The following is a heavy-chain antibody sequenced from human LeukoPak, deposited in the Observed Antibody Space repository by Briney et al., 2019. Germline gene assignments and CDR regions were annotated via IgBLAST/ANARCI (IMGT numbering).Heavy chain of an antibody. Sequence: GGSLRLSCAASGFTFSNYGMHWVRQAPGKGLEWVALISFDGSQKYYADSVKGRFTISRDNSKSTVYLQMNSLRVEDAAVYYCSKDLTCDFGGDLDPWGQGTLVSVSS. CDR3: SKDLTCDFGGDLDP. D-gene: IGHD3-10*01. V-gene: IGHV3-30*02. CDR1: GFTFSNYG. J-gene: IGHJ5*02. CDR2: ISFDGSQK.